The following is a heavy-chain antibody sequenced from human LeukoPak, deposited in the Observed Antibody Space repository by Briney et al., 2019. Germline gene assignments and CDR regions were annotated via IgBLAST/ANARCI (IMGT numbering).Heavy chain of an antibody. D-gene: IGHD2-2*01. CDR3: ARADIVVVPAAMQGWFDP. CDR1: GASFSGYY. J-gene: IGHJ5*02. V-gene: IGHV4-34*01. CDR2: INHSGST. Sequence: SETLSLTCAVYGASFSGYYWSWIRQPPRKGLEWIGEINHSGSTNYNPSLKSRVTISVDTSKNQFSLKLSSVTAADTAVYYCARADIVVVPAAMQGWFDPWGQGTLVTVSS.